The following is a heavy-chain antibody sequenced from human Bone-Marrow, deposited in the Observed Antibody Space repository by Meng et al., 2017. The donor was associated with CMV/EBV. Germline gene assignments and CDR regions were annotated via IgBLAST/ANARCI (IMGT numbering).Heavy chain of an antibody. Sequence: SVKVSCKASGGTFSSYAISWVRQAPGQGLEWMGGIIPIFGTANYAQKFQGRVTITTDESTSTAYMELSSLRSEDTAVYYCARDRNYYGSGSYLYFEYWGQGTLVTVSS. J-gene: IGHJ4*02. D-gene: IGHD3-10*01. CDR2: IIPIFGTA. CDR3: ARDRNYYGSGSYLYFEY. V-gene: IGHV1-69*05. CDR1: GGTFSSYA.